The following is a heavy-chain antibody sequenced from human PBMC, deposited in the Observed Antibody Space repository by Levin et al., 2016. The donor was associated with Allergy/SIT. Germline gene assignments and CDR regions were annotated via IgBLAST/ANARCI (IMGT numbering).Heavy chain of an antibody. V-gene: IGHV3-48*03. CDR2: ISKSGSAI. D-gene: IGHD6-6*01. Sequence: WIRQPPGKGLEWVSKISKSGSAIKYADSVKGRFTVYRDNDKNSLFLQMNTLRAEDTAVYYCVRGPEYSGAYYHYGLDVWGRGTTVTVSS. CDR3: VRGPEYSGAYYHYGLDV. J-gene: IGHJ6*02.